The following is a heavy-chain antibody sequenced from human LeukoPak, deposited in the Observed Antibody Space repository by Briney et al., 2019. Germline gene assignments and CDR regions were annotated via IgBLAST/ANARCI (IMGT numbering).Heavy chain of an antibody. CDR2: IYSGGTT. J-gene: IGHJ4*02. Sequence: PGGSLRLSCAASGFTVSNNYLHWVRQAPGKGLEWVSVIYSGGTTYYADSVKGRFTISRDSSKNTLYLQMNSLRADDTAVYYCAKDRRAGSYDYWGQGTLVTVSS. V-gene: IGHV3-53*01. D-gene: IGHD3-10*01. CDR3: AKDRRAGSYDY. CDR1: GFTVSNNY.